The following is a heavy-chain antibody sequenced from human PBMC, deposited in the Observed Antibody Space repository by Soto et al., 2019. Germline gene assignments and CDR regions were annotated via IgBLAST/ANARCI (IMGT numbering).Heavy chain of an antibody. CDR1: GGSISSYY. CDR3: ASTGSSGYYYFLGY. V-gene: IGHV4-59*06. J-gene: IGHJ4*02. D-gene: IGHD3-22*01. Sequence: SETLSLTCTVSGGSISSYYWSWIRQPPGKGLEWIGYIYYSGSTYYNPSLKSRVTISVDTSKNQFSLKLSSVTAADTAVYYCASTGSSGYYYFLGYWGPGTLVTVSS. CDR2: IYYSGST.